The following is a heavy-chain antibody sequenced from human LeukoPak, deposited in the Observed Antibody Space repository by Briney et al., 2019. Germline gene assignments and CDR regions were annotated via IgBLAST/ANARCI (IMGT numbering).Heavy chain of an antibody. D-gene: IGHD2-21*02. Sequence: SVTVSCKASGGTFSSYAISWVRQAPGQGLEWMGRIIPIFCTANYVQKFQGRVTITADKSTSTAYMELSSLRSEDTAVYYCASWVYCGGDCLDYWGQGTLVTASS. CDR3: ASWVYCGGDCLDY. J-gene: IGHJ4*02. CDR2: IIPIFCTA. CDR1: GGTFSSYA. V-gene: IGHV1-69*06.